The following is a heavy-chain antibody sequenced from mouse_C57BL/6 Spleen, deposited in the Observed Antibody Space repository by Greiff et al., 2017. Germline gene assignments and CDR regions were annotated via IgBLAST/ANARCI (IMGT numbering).Heavy chain of an antibody. Sequence: VQLQQSGAELVRPGASVKLSCTASGFNIKDDYMHWVKQRPEQGLEWIGWIDPENGDTEYASKFQGKATITADTSSNTAYLQLSSLTSEDTAVYYCTTSLYDPPYCDYGGQGTTLTVSS. CDR3: TTSLYDPPYCDY. J-gene: IGHJ2*01. CDR2: IDPENGDT. V-gene: IGHV14-4*01. CDR1: GFNIKDDY. D-gene: IGHD2-3*01.